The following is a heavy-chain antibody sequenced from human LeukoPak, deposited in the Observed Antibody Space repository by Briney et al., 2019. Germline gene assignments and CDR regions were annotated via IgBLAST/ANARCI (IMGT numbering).Heavy chain of an antibody. CDR3: AQGRDYVWQFDS. Sequence: PSETLSLTCVFNGGPFNSDWYWSWVRQTPGRRLEWFAEVGHSGNTAYNPSLKGRVTLSIDTSKSEVSLQLTSVTAADTAVYFCAQGRDYVWQFDSWGQGTLVTVSS. CDR2: VGHSGNT. D-gene: IGHD3-10*02. J-gene: IGHJ5*01. V-gene: IGHV4-34*01. CDR1: GGPFNSDWY.